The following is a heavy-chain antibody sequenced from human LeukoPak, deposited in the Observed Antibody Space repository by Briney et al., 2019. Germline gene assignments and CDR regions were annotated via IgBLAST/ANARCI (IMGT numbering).Heavy chain of an antibody. CDR2: ISNNGGST. V-gene: IGHV3-64*01. D-gene: IGHD1-26*01. CDR1: GFTFSNYA. Sequence: GGSLRLSCAASGFTFSNYAMHWVRQAPGKGLEYVSAISNNGGSTYYANSVRGRFTLSRDNSKNTLYLQVGSLRTEDMAVYYCARSGSYYYPYFDFWGQGTLVTVSS. J-gene: IGHJ4*02. CDR3: ARSGSYYYPYFDF.